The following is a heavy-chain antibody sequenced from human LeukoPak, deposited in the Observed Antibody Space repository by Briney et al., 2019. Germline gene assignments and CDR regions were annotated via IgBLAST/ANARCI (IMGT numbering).Heavy chain of an antibody. Sequence: SETLYLTCTVSGGSITGYYWSWIRQAPGKCLEWISSISYSGSSSFNPSLRSRVNISVDTSKNLFARTLSSLAAADEAMYYCVRHSGGTTYDYWGQGIQVIVFS. J-gene: IGHJ4*02. CDR2: ISYSGSS. CDR3: VRHSGGTTYDY. D-gene: IGHD1-7*01. V-gene: IGHV4-59*08. CDR1: GGSITGYY.